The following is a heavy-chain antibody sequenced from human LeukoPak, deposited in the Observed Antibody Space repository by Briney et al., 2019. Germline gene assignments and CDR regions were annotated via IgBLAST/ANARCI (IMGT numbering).Heavy chain of an antibody. CDR2: ISGDAVTS. D-gene: IGHD6-19*01. CDR3: AKDLTAIAVAGTGSDY. J-gene: IGHJ4*02. CDR1: GFTFKNYA. V-gene: IGHV3-23*01. Sequence: GGSLRLSCAASGFTFKNYAMNWVRQSPGQGLEWVSTISGDAVTSWYADSVKGRFTISRDNSKNTLYLQMNSLRAEDTAVYYCAKDLTAIAVAGTGSDYWGQGTLVTVSS.